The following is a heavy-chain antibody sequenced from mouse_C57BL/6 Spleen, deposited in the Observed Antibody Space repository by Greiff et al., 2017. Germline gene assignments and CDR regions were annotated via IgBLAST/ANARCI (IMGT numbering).Heavy chain of an antibody. D-gene: IGHD4-1*01. CDR2: IDPSDSET. V-gene: IGHV1-52*01. CDR3: ARTGTGPWFAY. CDR1: GYTFTSYW. Sequence: QVHVKQPGAELVRPGSSVKLSCKASGYTFTSYWMHWVKQRPIQGLEWIGNIDPSDSETHYNQKFKDKATLTVDKSSSTAYMQLSSLTSEDSAVYYCARTGTGPWFAYWGQGTLVTVSA. J-gene: IGHJ3*01.